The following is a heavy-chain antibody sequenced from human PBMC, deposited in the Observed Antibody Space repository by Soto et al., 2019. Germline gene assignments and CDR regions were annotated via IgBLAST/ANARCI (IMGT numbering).Heavy chain of an antibody. CDR3: ARAALSTVTMCVAFDS. J-gene: IGHJ5*01. CDR2: IIPIFGTR. Sequence: QVQLVQSGAEVKKPGSAVKVSCKASGGTFNSNVISWVRQSPGQGLAWMGGIIPIFGTRRYAPRFQDRVTITADESTSTVYMELSSLRSEDTAVYYCARAALSTVTMCVAFDSWCQGTLVTVSS. D-gene: IGHD4-17*01. CDR1: GGTFNSNV. V-gene: IGHV1-69*12.